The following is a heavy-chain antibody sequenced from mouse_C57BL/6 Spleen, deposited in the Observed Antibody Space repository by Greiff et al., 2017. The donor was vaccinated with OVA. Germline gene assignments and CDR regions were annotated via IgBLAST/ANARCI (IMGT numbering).Heavy chain of an antibody. V-gene: IGHV5-4*01. Sequence: DVQLVESGGGLVKPGGSLKLSCAASGFTFSSYAMSWVRQTPEKRLEWVATISDGGSYTYYPDNVKGRFTISRDNAKNNLYLQMSHLKSEDTAMYYCAGSERYYFDYWGQGTTLTVSS. CDR3: AGSERYYFDY. J-gene: IGHJ2*01. CDR2: ISDGGSYT. CDR1: GFTFSSYA.